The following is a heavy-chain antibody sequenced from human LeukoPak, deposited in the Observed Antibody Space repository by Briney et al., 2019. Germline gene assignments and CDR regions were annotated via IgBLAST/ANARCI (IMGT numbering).Heavy chain of an antibody. V-gene: IGHV3-23*01. CDR2: ISGSGSST. CDR3: AKVAKYCGGDCYAYLDY. CDR1: GFNFSNFG. J-gene: IGHJ4*02. D-gene: IGHD2-21*02. Sequence: GGSLRLSCAASGFNFSNFGLSCVRQAPGKGLEWVSIISGSGSSTFYADSVRGRFTVSRDNSKNTLFLQMNTLRAEDTAVYYCAKVAKYCGGDCYAYLDYWGQGTLVTVSS.